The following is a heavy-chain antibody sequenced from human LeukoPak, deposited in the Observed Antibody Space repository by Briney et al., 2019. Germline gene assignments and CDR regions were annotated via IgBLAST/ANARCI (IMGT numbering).Heavy chain of an antibody. J-gene: IGHJ4*02. V-gene: IGHV3-66*04. CDR3: ARLTYNYGTGSGFDF. Sequence: PGGSLRLSCAASGFTFSSYWMSWVRQAPGKGLEWVSVIYGGGSTYYADSVKGRFTISRDNSKNTLYLQMNSLRAEDTAVYYCARLTYNYGTGSGFDFWGQGTLVTVSS. D-gene: IGHD5-18*01. CDR1: GFTFSSYW. CDR2: IYGGGST.